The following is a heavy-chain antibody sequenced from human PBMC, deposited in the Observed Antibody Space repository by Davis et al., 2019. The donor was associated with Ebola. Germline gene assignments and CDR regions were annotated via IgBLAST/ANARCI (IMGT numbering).Heavy chain of an antibody. CDR1: GFTFSSYA. Sequence: GESLKISCAASGFTFSSYAMSWVRQSPGKGLEWVSAISGSGGSTYYADSVKGRFTISRDNSKNTLELQMNSLRAEDTAVYYCAKEAVIVVVAYFQHWGQGTLVTVSS. CDR2: ISGSGGST. CDR3: AKEAVIVVVAYFQH. J-gene: IGHJ1*01. V-gene: IGHV3-23*01. D-gene: IGHD3-22*01.